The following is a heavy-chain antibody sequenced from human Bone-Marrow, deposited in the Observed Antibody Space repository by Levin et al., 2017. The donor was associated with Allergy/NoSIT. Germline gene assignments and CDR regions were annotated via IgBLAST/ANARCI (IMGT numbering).Heavy chain of an antibody. CDR1: GASVSGRGDY. CDR2: IYSSGST. D-gene: IGHD3-22*01. V-gene: IGHV4-31*03. Sequence: PSETLSLTCTVSGASVSGRGDYWSWIRQHPGKGLEWIGYIYSSGSTYYNPSLKSRVTISADTSKNQFSLRLSSVTAADTAVYYCARDHGEKGNYYDTSAYYLGWFDPWGQGTLVTVSS. J-gene: IGHJ5*02. CDR3: ARDHGEKGNYYDTSAYYLGWFDP.